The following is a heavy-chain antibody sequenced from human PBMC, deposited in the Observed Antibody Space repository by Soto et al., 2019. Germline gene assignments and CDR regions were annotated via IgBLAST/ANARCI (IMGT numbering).Heavy chain of an antibody. J-gene: IGHJ4*02. D-gene: IGHD4-17*01. CDR2: ISYDGSNK. V-gene: IGHV3-30*18. CDR1: GFTFSSYG. CDR3: AKDRTTADELFDY. Sequence: GGSLRLSCAASGFTFSSYGMHWVRQAPGKGLEWVAVISYDGSNKYYADSVKGRFTISRDNSKNTLYLQMNSLRAEDTAVYYWAKDRTTADELFDYWGQGTLVTVSS.